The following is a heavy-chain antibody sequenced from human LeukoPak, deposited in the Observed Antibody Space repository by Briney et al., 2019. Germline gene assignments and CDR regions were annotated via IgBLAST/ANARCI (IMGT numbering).Heavy chain of an antibody. CDR1: GGSISSSN. CDR2: ISYDGSNK. J-gene: IGHJ4*02. V-gene: IGHV3-30-3*01. Sequence: LSLTCAVSGGSISSSNWWSWVRQAPGKGLEWVAVISYDGSNKYYADSVKGRFTISRDNSKNTLYLQMNSLRAEDTAVYYCARMEFQLLYYFDCWGQGTLVTVSS. D-gene: IGHD2-2*01. CDR3: ARMEFQLLYYFDC.